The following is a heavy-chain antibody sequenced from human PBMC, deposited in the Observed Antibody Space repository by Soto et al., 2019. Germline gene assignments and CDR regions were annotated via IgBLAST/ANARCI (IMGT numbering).Heavy chain of an antibody. D-gene: IGHD1-26*01. CDR3: ASGGAGSGPFTWELPDH. J-gene: IGHJ4*02. Sequence: QMQLVQSGAEVKKTGSTVTVSCKALGNTFTYRYLHWVRQAPGQALDWMGWITPFNGDVHYAQKFQERVTITRDRSINTAYMRMSSLRFEDTAMYYCASGGAGSGPFTWELPDHWGQGTLVIVSS. CDR2: ITPFNGDV. CDR1: GNTFTYRY. V-gene: IGHV1-45*02.